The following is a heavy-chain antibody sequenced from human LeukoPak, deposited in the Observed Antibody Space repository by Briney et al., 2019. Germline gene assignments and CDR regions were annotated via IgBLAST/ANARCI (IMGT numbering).Heavy chain of an antibody. J-gene: IGHJ4*02. V-gene: IGHV3-74*01. CDR3: AKMTDSTPYSSGTFDS. CDR1: GFTFSSYW. D-gene: IGHD3-10*01. Sequence: EGSLRLSCAASGFTFSSYWMHWVRQAPGKGLVWVSRINSDGSSTSYADSVKGRFTISRDNAKNTLYLQMCRLRAEDTALFYCAKMTDSTPYSSGTFDSWGQGTLVTVSS. CDR2: INSDGSST.